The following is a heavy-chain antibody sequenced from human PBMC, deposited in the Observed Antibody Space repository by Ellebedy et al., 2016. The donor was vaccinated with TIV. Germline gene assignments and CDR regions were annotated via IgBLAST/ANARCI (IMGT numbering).Heavy chain of an antibody. CDR3: TKEGAEAGRPAYLSYDH. CDR2: ISSHGQTT. Sequence: GESLKISCAASGFSFSTHGMHWVRQAPGKGLEWVAVISSHGQTTYYADSVKGRFTISRDNSKDTLDLQMNSLRSEDTAVYYCTKEGAEAGRPAYLSYDHWGQGTLVTVSS. J-gene: IGHJ4*02. V-gene: IGHV3-30*18. D-gene: IGHD6-19*01. CDR1: GFSFSTHG.